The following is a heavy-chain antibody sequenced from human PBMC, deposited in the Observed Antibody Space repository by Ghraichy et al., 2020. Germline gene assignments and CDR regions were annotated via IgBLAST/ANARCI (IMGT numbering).Heavy chain of an antibody. CDR1: GGTFSSYA. CDR2: IIPIFGTA. V-gene: IGHV1-69*13. J-gene: IGHJ3*02. CDR3: ASLGYCSSTSCYGRVTFDI. D-gene: IGHD2-2*01. Sequence: SVKVSCKASGGTFSSYAISWVRQAPGQGLEWMGGIIPIFGTANYAQKFQGRVTITADESTSTAYMELSSLRSEDTAVYYCASLGYCSSTSCYGRVTFDIWGQGTMVTVSS.